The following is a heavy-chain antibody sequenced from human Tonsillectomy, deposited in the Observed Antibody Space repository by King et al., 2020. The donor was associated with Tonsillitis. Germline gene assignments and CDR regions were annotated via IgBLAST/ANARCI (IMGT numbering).Heavy chain of an antibody. D-gene: IGHD6-19*01. CDR1: GFTFSSYE. J-gene: IGHJ3*02. Sequence: VQLVESGGGLVQPGGSLRLSCAASGFTFSSYEMNWVRQAPGKGLEWVSYISRSGSIIYYADSVKGRFTISRDNAKNSLYLQMNSLRAEDTAVYYCATVGWYFAPDIWGQGTMVTVSS. CDR2: ISRSGSII. CDR3: ATVGWYFAPDI. V-gene: IGHV3-48*03.